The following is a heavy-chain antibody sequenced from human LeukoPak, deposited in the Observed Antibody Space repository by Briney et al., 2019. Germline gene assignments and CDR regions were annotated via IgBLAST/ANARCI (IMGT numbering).Heavy chain of an antibody. V-gene: IGHV3-30*18. Sequence: GGSLRLSCAASGFTFSSYGMHWVRQAPGKGLEWVAVISYDGSNKYYADSVKGRFTISRDNSKNTLYLQMNSLRAEDTAVYYCAKRGGSGSYFTDDYWGQGALVTVSS. CDR1: GFTFSSYG. CDR3: AKRGGSGSYFTDDY. D-gene: IGHD3-10*01. CDR2: ISYDGSNK. J-gene: IGHJ4*02.